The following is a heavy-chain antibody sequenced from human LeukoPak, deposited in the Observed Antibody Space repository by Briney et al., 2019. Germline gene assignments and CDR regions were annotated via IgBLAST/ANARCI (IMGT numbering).Heavy chain of an antibody. D-gene: IGHD6-19*01. CDR1: GFTFNNYA. J-gene: IGHJ5*02. CDR3: AKAGSSGSDWFDP. Sequence: PGGSLRLSCAASGFTFNNYAMSWVRQAPGKGLEWVSAISGSGGSTYYADSVKGRFTISRDNSKNTLYLQMNSLRAEDTAVYYCAKAGSSGSDWFDPWGQGTLVTVSS. V-gene: IGHV3-23*01. CDR2: ISGSGGST.